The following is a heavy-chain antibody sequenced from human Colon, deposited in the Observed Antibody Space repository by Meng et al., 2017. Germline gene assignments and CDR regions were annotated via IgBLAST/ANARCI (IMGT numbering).Heavy chain of an antibody. V-gene: IGHV3-11*01. D-gene: IGHD3-22*01. CDR2: ISTTGSIA. CDR3: ATTGSRSSGS. CDR1: GFIFSDYY. Sequence: QVHVGGSGGGWVKPAGSLRLACSASGFIFSDYYMAWIRQIPGKGLEWVSYISTTGSIAYYADSVKGRFTISRDNAKNSVYLQMNSLRAEDTAVYYCATTGSRSSGSWGQGTLVTVSS. J-gene: IGHJ4*02.